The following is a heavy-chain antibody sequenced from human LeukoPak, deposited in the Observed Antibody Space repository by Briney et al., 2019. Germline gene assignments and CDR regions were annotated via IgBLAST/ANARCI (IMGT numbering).Heavy chain of an antibody. CDR2: IYSGGNT. CDR3: ARDLYYYDSSGYLR. Sequence: GGSLRLSCAASGFPFNIYGMAWVRQAPGKGLEWVSVIYSGGNTYYADSVRGRFTISRDNSKNTLYLQMNSLRAEDTAVYYCARDLYYYDSSGYLRWGLGTLVTVSS. V-gene: IGHV3-53*01. J-gene: IGHJ4*02. D-gene: IGHD3-22*01. CDR1: GFPFNIYG.